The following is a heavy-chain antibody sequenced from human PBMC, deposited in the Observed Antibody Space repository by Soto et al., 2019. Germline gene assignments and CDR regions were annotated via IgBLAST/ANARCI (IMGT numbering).Heavy chain of an antibody. J-gene: IGHJ5*02. V-gene: IGHV4-59*08. CDR1: GGSISGYY. Sequence: SETLSLTCTVSGGSISGYYWSWLRQPPGKGLEWIGYIYYSGSTNYNPSLKSRVTISVDTSKNQISLKLSSVTAADTAFYYCARLGGYYQSIDTWGQGTLVTVSS. CDR2: IYYSGST. CDR3: ARLGGYYQSIDT. D-gene: IGHD3-22*01.